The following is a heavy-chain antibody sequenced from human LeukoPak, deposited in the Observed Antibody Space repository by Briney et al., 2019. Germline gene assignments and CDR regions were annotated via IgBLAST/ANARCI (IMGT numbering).Heavy chain of an antibody. CDR1: GFTFSSYA. J-gene: IGHJ4*02. D-gene: IGHD5-12*01. CDR2: ISYDGSNK. Sequence: GGSLRLSCAASGFTFSSYAMLWVRQAPGKGLEWVAVISYDGSNKYYADSVKGRFTISRDNSKNTLYLQMNSLRAEDTAVYYCARATGGGYSGYDEGYFDYWGQGTLVTVSS. CDR3: ARATGGGYSGYDEGYFDY. V-gene: IGHV3-30-3*01.